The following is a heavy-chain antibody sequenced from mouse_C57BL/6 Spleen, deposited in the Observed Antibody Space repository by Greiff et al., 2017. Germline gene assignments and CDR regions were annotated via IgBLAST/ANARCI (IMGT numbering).Heavy chain of an antibody. J-gene: IGHJ2*01. Sequence: QVQLQQSGAELMKPGASVKLSCKASGYTFTGYWIEWVKQRPGHGLEWIGVIFPGSGSTNYNEKFKGKATFTAETTSNTAYMQLSSLTTEDSAVYYGARRGYCGSSLDDFDYWGQGTTLTVSS. V-gene: IGHV1-9*01. CDR2: IFPGSGST. CDR3: ARRGYCGSSLDDFDY. D-gene: IGHD1-1*01. CDR1: GYTFTGYW.